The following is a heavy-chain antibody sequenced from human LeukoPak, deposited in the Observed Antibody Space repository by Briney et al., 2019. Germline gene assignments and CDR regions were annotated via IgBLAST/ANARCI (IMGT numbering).Heavy chain of an antibody. CDR2: INWNGGST. Sequence: GGSLRLSCAASGFTSDDYGMSWVRQAPGKGLEWVSGINWNGGSTGYADSEEGRFTISRDNAKHSLYLQMNSVRAEDTTLFYYPRCIAAAGDALDIWGQGTTVTVSS. CDR3: PRCIAAAGDALDI. J-gene: IGHJ3*02. V-gene: IGHV3-20*04. D-gene: IGHD6-13*01. CDR1: GFTSDDYG.